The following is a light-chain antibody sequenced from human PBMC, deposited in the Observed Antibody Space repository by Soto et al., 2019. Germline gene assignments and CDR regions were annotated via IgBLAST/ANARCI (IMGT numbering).Light chain of an antibody. CDR3: SSYAFSNKVA. V-gene: IGLV2-8*01. CDR1: SSDVGGYNY. Sequence: QSVLTQPPSASGSPGQSVTISCSGTSSDVGGYNYVSWYQQHPGKAPKLMIYEVTRRPSGVPDRFSGSRSGNTASLTVSGLQAEDEADYYCSSYAFSNKVAFGGGTKLTVL. CDR2: EVT. J-gene: IGLJ2*01.